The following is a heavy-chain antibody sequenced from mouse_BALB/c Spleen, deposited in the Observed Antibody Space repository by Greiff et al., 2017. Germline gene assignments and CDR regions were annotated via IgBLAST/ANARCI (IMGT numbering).Heavy chain of an antibody. D-gene: IGHD2-10*02. CDR2: ISYSGST. CDR1: GYSITSDYA. V-gene: IGHV3-2*02. Sequence: EVKLVESGPGLVKPSQSLSLTCTVTGYSITSDYAWNWIRQFPGNKLEWMGYISYSGSTSYNPSLKSRISITRDTSKNQFFLQLNSVTTEDTATYYCARALYGNLFAYWGQGTLVTVSA. CDR3: ARALYGNLFAY. J-gene: IGHJ3*01.